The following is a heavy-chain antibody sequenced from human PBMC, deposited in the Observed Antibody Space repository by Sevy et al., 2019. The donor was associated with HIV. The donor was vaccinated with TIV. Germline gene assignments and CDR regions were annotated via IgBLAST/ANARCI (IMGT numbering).Heavy chain of an antibody. Sequence: GGSLRLSCAASGFTFSSYSMNWVRQAPGKGLEWVSYISSSSSTIYYADSMKGRFNISRDNAKNSLYLQMNSLRDEDTAVYYCARGAYKYLTGDAFDIWGQGTMVTVSS. CDR3: ARGAYKYLTGDAFDI. J-gene: IGHJ3*02. D-gene: IGHD3-9*01. CDR1: GFTFSSYS. CDR2: ISSSSSTI. V-gene: IGHV3-48*02.